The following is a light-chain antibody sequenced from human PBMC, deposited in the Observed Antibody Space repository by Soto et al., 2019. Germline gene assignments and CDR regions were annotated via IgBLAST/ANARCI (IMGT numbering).Light chain of an antibody. CDR3: QQYDKLPLT. V-gene: IGKV1-33*01. Sequence: DIQMTQSPSSLSASVGDRVTISCKARQPINNNLNWYQRKPGKAPKLLIYDASRLQPGVPSRFRGSGYGTHFTFTISSLQTEDIATYYCQQYDKLPLTFGGGTEVEIK. CDR2: DAS. J-gene: IGKJ4*01. CDR1: QPINNN.